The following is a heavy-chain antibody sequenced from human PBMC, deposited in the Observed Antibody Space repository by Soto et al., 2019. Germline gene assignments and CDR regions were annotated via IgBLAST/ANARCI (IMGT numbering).Heavy chain of an antibody. CDR2: ISYDGSNK. J-gene: IGHJ5*02. CDR1: GFTFGIYA. Sequence: GGSLRLSCAASGFTFGIYAMHWVRQAPGKGLEWVAVISYDGSNKYYADSVKGRFTISRDNSKNTLYLQMNSLRAEDTAVYYCAKEEYYYDSSGYSASRFVPWCPGTLVTVST. CDR3: AKEEYYYDSSGYSASRFVP. V-gene: IGHV3-30*04. D-gene: IGHD3-22*01.